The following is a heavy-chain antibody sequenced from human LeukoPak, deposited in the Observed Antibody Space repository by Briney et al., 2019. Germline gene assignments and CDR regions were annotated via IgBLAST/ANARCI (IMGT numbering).Heavy chain of an antibody. Sequence: PGGSLRLSCAASGFTFTRNAMAWVRQAPGKGLEWVAVTSYDGNKKFYADSVKGRFTISRDDSENTLYLQLNSLTVEDTAVYYCARGAPPDHWGQGALVTVSS. CDR1: GFTFTRNA. V-gene: IGHV3-30-3*01. CDR3: ARGAPPDH. CDR2: TSYDGNKK. J-gene: IGHJ4*02.